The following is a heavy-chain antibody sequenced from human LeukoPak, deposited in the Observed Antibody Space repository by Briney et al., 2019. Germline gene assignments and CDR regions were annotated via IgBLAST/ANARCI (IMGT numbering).Heavy chain of an antibody. CDR3: ARTPRITMVRGVILYFDY. J-gene: IGHJ4*02. CDR2: FSGSGGST. CDR1: GFTFSSYA. Sequence: GGSLRLSCAASGFTFSSYAMSWVRQAPGKGLECISGFSGSGGSTYYADSVKGRFTISRDNSKNTLYLQMNSLRAEDTAVYYCARTPRITMVRGVILYFDYWGQGTLVTVSS. V-gene: IGHV3-23*01. D-gene: IGHD3-10*01.